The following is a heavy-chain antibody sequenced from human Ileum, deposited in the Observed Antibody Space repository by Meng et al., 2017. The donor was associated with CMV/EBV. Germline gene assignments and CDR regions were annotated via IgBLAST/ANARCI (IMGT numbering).Heavy chain of an antibody. CDR1: GVTFSSYW. V-gene: IGHV3-74*01. D-gene: IGHD2-2*01. CDR3: AGDRAYKNTSSDPFDG. J-gene: IGHJ4*02. Sequence: GGSLRLSCAVSGVTFSSYWMHWVRQAPGKGLVWVSRINSDGSSTSYADSVKGRFTISRDNAKNTLYLQMNSLRVDDTAIYYCAGDRAYKNTSSDPFDGWGRGTLVTVSS. CDR2: INSDGSST.